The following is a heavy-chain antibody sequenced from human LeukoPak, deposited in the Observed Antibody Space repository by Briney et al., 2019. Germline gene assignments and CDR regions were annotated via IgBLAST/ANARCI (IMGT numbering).Heavy chain of an antibody. CDR2: INPNSGGT. V-gene: IGHV1-2*02. J-gene: IGHJ3*02. D-gene: IGHD5-18*01. Sequence: ASVKVSCKASGYTFTGYYMHWVRQAPGQGLEWMGWINPNSGGTNYAQKFQGRVTMTRDTSISTAYMELSRLRSDDTAVYDCARDAETAMVTVGCGAFDIWGQGTMVTVSS. CDR1: GYTFTGYY. CDR3: ARDAETAMVTVGCGAFDI.